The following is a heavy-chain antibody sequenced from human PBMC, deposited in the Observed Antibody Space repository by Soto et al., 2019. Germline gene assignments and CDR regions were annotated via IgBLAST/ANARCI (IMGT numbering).Heavy chain of an antibody. V-gene: IGHV4-59*01. CDR2: IYYSGST. J-gene: IGHJ4*02. CDR3: ARGTDYGSYFDY. D-gene: IGHD4-17*01. Sequence: SETLSLTCTVSGGSISSYYWSWIRQPPGKGLEWIGYIYYSGSTNYNPSLKSRVTISVDTSKNQFSLKLSSVTAADTAVYYCARGTDYGSYFDYWGQGTRVTVSS. CDR1: GGSISSYY.